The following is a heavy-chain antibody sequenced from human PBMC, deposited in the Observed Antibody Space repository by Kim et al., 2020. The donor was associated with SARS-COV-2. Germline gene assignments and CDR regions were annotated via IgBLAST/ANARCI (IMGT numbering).Heavy chain of an antibody. Sequence: SQTLSLTCIVSGGSINSGGYYWSWIRQHPGKGLEWIGYIYYSGSISYIPSYNPSLKSRVTILLDTSKNQFSLNLTSVTAADTAVYYCARAPIWFGELGWF. CDR3: ARAPIWFGELGWF. J-gene: IGHJ5*01. V-gene: IGHV4-31*03. D-gene: IGHD3-10*01. CDR2: IYYSGSISYIP. CDR1: GGSINSGGYY.